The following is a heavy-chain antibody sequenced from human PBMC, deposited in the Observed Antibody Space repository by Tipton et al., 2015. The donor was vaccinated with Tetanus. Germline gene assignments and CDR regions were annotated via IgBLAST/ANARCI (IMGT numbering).Heavy chain of an antibody. CDR3: ARGPRTRIYDSSGYSFRYFYGMDV. J-gene: IGHJ6*02. CDR2: VNQAGNT. CDR1: GGSFTDYS. D-gene: IGHD3-22*01. Sequence: TLSLTCAVYGGSFTDYSWSWIRQPPGQGLEWIGEVNQAGNTDYIPSLKGRVTMSLDTSKSQLSLNLSSVIAADTAVYYCARGPRTRIYDSSGYSFRYFYGMDVWGLGATVTVSS. V-gene: IGHV4-34*01.